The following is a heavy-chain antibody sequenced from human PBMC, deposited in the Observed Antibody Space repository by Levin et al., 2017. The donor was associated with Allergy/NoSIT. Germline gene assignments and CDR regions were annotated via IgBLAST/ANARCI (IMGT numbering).Heavy chain of an antibody. CDR2: VTSKNAGGAT. CDR3: TADTYRSDRQAYDY. J-gene: IGHJ4*02. CDR1: GFSGFSFSETW. Sequence: GESLKISCAASGFSGFSFSETWMNWVRQAPGKGLEWVARVTSKNAGGATDYAAPVKGRFSISRDDSKNTLFLQMNNLETEDTAFYYCTADTYRSDRQAYDYWGQGTLVTVSS. V-gene: IGHV3-15*01. D-gene: IGHD1-14*01.